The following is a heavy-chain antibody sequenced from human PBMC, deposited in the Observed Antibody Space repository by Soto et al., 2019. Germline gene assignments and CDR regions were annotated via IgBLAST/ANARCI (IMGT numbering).Heavy chain of an antibody. J-gene: IGHJ4*02. CDR2: IYPGDSDT. Sequence: EVQLVQSGAEVKKPGESLKLSCKGSGYSFSSYWLGWVRQMPGKGLEWIVVIYPGDSDTRYSPAFQGHVSISAETSISTAYLHWTSLKASDSGIYYCARSDYWRDHPRFDYWGQGTPVTVSA. D-gene: IGHD3-3*01. CDR3: ARSDYWRDHPRFDY. CDR1: GYSFSSYW. V-gene: IGHV5-51*01.